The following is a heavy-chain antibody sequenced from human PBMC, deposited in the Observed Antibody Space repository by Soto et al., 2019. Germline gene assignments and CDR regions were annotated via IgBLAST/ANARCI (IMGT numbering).Heavy chain of an antibody. J-gene: IGHJ6*02. V-gene: IGHV3-33*01. CDR3: ARGAEGSTLIPWYGMDV. D-gene: IGHD2-2*01. Sequence: QVQLVESGGGVVQPGRSLRLSCAASGFTFSSYGMHWVRQAPDKGLEWVAVIWYDGSNKYYADSVKGRFTISRDNSKKTLFLQMNSLRAEDTAVFYCARGAEGSTLIPWYGMDVWGQGTTVTVSS. CDR1: GFTFSSYG. CDR2: IWYDGSNK.